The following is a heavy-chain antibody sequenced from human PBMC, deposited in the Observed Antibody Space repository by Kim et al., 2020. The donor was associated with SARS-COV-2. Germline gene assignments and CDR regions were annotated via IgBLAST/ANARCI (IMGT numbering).Heavy chain of an antibody. CDR2: IIPIFGTA. V-gene: IGHV1-69*13. Sequence: SVKVSCKASGGTFSSYAISWVRQAPGQGLEWMGGIIPIFGTANYAQKFQGRVTITADESTSTAYMELSSLRSEDTAVYYCARSPGGLLGYCSGGSCFAYNWFDPWGQGTLVTVSS. CDR3: ARSPGGLLGYCSGGSCFAYNWFDP. CDR1: GGTFSSYA. D-gene: IGHD2-15*01. J-gene: IGHJ5*02.